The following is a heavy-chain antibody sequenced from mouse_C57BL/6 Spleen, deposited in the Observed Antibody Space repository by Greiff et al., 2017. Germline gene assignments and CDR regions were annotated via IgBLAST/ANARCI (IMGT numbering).Heavy chain of an antibody. D-gene: IGHD4-1*01. CDR3: ARGLDYFDY. CDR2: ISYDGSN. CDR1: GYSITSGYY. J-gene: IGHJ2*01. V-gene: IGHV3-6*01. Sequence: ESGPGLVKPSQSLSLTCSVTGYSITSGYYWNWIRQFPGNKLEWMGYISYDGSNNYNQSLQNRISITRATSKNQFFLTLNSVTTEDTATYYCARGLDYFDYWGQGTTLTVSS.